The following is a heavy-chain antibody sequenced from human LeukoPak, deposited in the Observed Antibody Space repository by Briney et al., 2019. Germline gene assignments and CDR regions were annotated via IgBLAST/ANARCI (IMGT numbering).Heavy chain of an antibody. CDR3: ARGWYYLDW. D-gene: IGHD4/OR15-4a*01. CDR2: IWYDGSDK. V-gene: IGHV3-33*01. Sequence: PGGSLRLSCAASGFTFSRYGTHWVRQAPGKGLEWVAIIWYDGSDKYYGDSVKGRFTISRDNSKNTLYLQMNSLRADDTAVYYCARGWYYLDWWGQGTLVTVSS. CDR1: GFTFSRYG. J-gene: IGHJ4*02.